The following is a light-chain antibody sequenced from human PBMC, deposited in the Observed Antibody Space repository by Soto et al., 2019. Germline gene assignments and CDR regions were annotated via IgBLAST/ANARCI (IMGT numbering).Light chain of an antibody. Sequence: EIVLTQSPATLSLSPGERATLSCRASQSVSSNLAWYQQKPGQAPRLLIYGASTRATGIPARFSGSGSGTEFTLTISSLQPDDFATYYCQQYNSATFGQGTKVDI. CDR2: GAS. CDR3: QQYNSAT. V-gene: IGKV3-15*01. CDR1: QSVSSN. J-gene: IGKJ1*01.